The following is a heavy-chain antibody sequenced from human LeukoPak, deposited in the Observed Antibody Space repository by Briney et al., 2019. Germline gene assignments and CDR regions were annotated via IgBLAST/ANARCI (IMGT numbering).Heavy chain of an antibody. J-gene: IGHJ4*02. D-gene: IGHD6-13*01. CDR3: ATGDSSSWGSEMCY. CDR2: FDPEDGET. CDR1: GYTLTELS. Sequence: ASVKVSCKVSGYTLTELSMHWVRQAPGKGLEWMGGFDPEDGETIYAQKFQGRVTMTEDTSTDTAYMELSSLRSEDTAVYYCATGDSSSWGSEMCYWGQGTLVTVSS. V-gene: IGHV1-24*01.